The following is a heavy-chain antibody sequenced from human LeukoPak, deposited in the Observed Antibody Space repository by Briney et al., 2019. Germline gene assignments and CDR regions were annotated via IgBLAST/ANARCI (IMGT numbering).Heavy chain of an antibody. CDR1: GFTFSSYT. Sequence: GGSLRLSCAASGFTFSSYTMSWVRQAPGKGLEWVAVISYDGSNKYYADSVKGRFTISRDNSKNTLYLQMNSLRAEDTAVYYCARDVTKYGSGSSYFDYWGQGTLVTVSS. CDR2: ISYDGSNK. J-gene: IGHJ4*02. D-gene: IGHD3-10*01. V-gene: IGHV3-30*04. CDR3: ARDVTKYGSGSSYFDY.